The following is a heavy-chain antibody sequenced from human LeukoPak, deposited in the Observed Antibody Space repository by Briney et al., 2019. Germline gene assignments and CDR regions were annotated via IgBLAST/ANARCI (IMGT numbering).Heavy chain of an antibody. J-gene: IGHJ4*02. CDR3: TTGERRFDSSGYYPYYFDY. D-gene: IGHD3-22*01. CDR2: IKSKTDDGTI. CDR1: GLTFSNAL. V-gene: IGHV3-15*01. Sequence: PGGSLRLSCAASGLTFSNALMSWVRQAPGKGLEWVGRIKSKTDDGTIDYAAPVKGRFTISRDDSKNTLYLQMNSLKTEDTAVYYCTTGERRFDSSGYYPYYFDYWGQGTLVTVSS.